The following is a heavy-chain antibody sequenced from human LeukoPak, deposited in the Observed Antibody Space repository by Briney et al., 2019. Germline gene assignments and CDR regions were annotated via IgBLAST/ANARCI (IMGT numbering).Heavy chain of an antibody. V-gene: IGHV3-7*01. CDR2: IKEDGSEK. J-gene: IGHJ4*02. CDR3: VRRELGSVSTLDY. CDR1: GFTFSSYW. D-gene: IGHD4-11*01. Sequence: PGGSLRLSCAASGFTFSSYWMTWVRQAPGKGLEWVANIKEDGSEKYYVGSVKGRFTISRDNAKNSLYLQMNSLRAEDTAVYYCVRRELGSVSTLDYWGQGTLVTVSS.